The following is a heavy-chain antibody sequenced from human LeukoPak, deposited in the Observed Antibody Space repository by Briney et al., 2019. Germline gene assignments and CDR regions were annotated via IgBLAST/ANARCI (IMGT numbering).Heavy chain of an antibody. J-gene: IGHJ3*01. V-gene: IGHV1-2*02. D-gene: IGHD4/OR15-4a*01. CDR1: RYTFTGYY. Sequence: GASVKVSCKASRYTFTGYYMHWVRQAPGQGLEWMGWINPNSGGTNYAQKFQGRVTMTRDTSISTAYMELSRLRSDDTAVYYCARALSTREAFDFWGQGTMVTVSS. CDR2: INPNSGGT. CDR3: ARALSTREAFDF.